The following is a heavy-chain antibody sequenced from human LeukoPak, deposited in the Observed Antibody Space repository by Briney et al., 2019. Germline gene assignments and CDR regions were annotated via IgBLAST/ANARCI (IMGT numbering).Heavy chain of an antibody. D-gene: IGHD3-22*01. CDR1: GFTVSSNY. CDR3: AKEGTPYYFDNSGYSDAFDI. V-gene: IGHV3-74*01. CDR2: INGDGSST. Sequence: PGGSLRLSCAASGFTVSSNYMSWVRQAPGKGLEWVSRINGDGSSTSYADSVKGRFTISRDNAKNTLYLQMNSLRDKDTALYYCAKEGTPYYFDNSGYSDAFDIWGQGTVVTVSS. J-gene: IGHJ3*02.